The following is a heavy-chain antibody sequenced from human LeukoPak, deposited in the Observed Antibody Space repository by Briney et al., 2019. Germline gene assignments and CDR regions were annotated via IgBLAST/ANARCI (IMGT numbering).Heavy chain of an antibody. CDR2: ISSSSSYT. D-gene: IGHD6-13*01. J-gene: IGHJ4*02. V-gene: IGHV3-11*05. CDR1: GFTFSDYH. CDR3: ARDGGIAAADYYFDC. Sequence: GGSLRLSCAASGFTFSDYHMNWVRQAPGKGLEWVSYISSSSSYTNYADSVKGRFTISRDNAKPSLYLQMNSLRAEDTAVYYCARDGGIAAADYYFDCWGQGTLVTVSS.